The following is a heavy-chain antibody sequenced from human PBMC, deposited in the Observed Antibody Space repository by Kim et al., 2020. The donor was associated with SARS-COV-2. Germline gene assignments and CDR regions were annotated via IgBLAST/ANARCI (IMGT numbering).Heavy chain of an antibody. J-gene: IGHJ3*02. CDR3: ARAGYFDWLGDYGAFDI. D-gene: IGHD3-9*01. V-gene: IGHV3-30*04. Sequence: GGSLRLSCAASGFTFSSYAMHWVRQAPGKGLEWVAVISYDGSNKYYADSVKGRFTISRDNSKNTLYLQMNSLRAEDTAVYYCARAGYFDWLGDYGAFDIWGQGTMVTVSS. CDR1: GFTFSSYA. CDR2: ISYDGSNK.